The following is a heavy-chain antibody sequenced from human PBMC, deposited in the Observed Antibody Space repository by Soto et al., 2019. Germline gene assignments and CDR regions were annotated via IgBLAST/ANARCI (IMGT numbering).Heavy chain of an antibody. J-gene: IGHJ4*02. V-gene: IGHV4-59*11. CDR2: IYYSGST. D-gene: IGHD7-27*01. CDR1: GGFINNHY. Sequence: QVQLQESGPGLVKPSETLSLTCTVSGGFINNHYWSWIRQHPGKGLEWIGYIYYSGSTNYNPSPQSRVTMSVDTSKNQVSLRLSSVTAADTAIYDCARANWYCEYWGQGILVTVSS. CDR3: ARANWYCEY.